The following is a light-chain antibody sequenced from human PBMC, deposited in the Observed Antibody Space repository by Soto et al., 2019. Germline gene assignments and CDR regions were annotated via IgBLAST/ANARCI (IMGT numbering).Light chain of an antibody. V-gene: IGLV1-40*01. J-gene: IGLJ2*01. Sequence: QSVLTQPPSVSGAPGQRVTISCTGSSSNIGAVYDVHWYQQLPGTAPKFLICGNSNRPSGVPDRFSGSKSGTSASLASTGLQAEDEADYYCQSYDSSLSVVVFGGGTKLTVL. CDR2: GNS. CDR1: SSNIGAVYD. CDR3: QSYDSSLSVVV.